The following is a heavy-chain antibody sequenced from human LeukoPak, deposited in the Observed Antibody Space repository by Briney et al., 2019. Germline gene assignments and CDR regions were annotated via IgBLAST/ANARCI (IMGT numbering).Heavy chain of an antibody. J-gene: IGHJ3*02. CDR3: VRIYYSNAFDI. Sequence: ASVKVSCKASGYTFTNFDINWVRQATGQGLEWMGWMNPKTGNTGSAQKFHGRVTITGDTSISTVYMELSSLRSEDTAVYYCVRIYYSNAFDIWGQGTMVTVSS. CDR1: GYTFTNFD. D-gene: IGHD4-11*01. V-gene: IGHV1-8*01. CDR2: MNPKTGNT.